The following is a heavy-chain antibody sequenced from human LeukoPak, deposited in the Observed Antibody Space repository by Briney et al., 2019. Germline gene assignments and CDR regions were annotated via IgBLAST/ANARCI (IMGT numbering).Heavy chain of an antibody. CDR1: GYTFTSYD. V-gene: IGHV1-8*01. Sequence: ASVKVSCKASGYTFTSYDINWVRQATGQGLEWMGWMNPNSGNTGYAQKFQGRVTMTRNTSISTAYMELSSLRSEDTAVYYCARDLRGYGSGSYPHVYYYYGMDVWGQGTTVTVSS. CDR3: ARDLRGYGSGSYPHVYYYYGMDV. D-gene: IGHD3-10*01. CDR2: MNPNSGNT. J-gene: IGHJ6*02.